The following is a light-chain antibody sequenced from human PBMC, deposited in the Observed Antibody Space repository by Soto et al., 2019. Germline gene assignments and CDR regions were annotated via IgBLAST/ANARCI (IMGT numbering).Light chain of an antibody. Sequence: QSVLTQPASVSGSPGQSITISCTGTSSDVGSYNLVSWYQQHPGNAPKLMIYEVSMRPSGVSNRFSGSKSGNTASLTISGLQAEDEADYYCCSYAGSSTYVFGTGTKVTVL. CDR2: EVS. V-gene: IGLV2-23*02. CDR3: CSYAGSSTYV. J-gene: IGLJ1*01. CDR1: SSDVGSYNL.